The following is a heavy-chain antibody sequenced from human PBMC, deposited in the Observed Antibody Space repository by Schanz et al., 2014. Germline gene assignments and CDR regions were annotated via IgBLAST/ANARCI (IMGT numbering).Heavy chain of an antibody. V-gene: IGHV3-23*03. Sequence: EVQLLESGGGLVQPGGSLRLSCAASGFTFSSYAMSCVRQAPGRGLEWVSIIFTDGRTYYADSVKGRFTISRDSSKNSLYLEMNSLRVEDTAFYYCARDASSSDYHLAHWGQGTLVTVSS. CDR1: GFTFSSYA. CDR2: IIFTDGRT. D-gene: IGHD3-22*01. CDR3: ARDASSSDYHLAH. J-gene: IGHJ4*02.